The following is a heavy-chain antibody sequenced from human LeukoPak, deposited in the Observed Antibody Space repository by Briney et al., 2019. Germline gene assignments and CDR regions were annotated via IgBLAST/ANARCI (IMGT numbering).Heavy chain of an antibody. D-gene: IGHD2-2*01. CDR2: ISAYNGNT. Sequence: ASVKVSCKASRYTFPSYGISWVRQAPGQGLEWMGWISAYNGNTNYAQKLQGRVTMTTDTSTSTAYMELRSLRSDDTAVYYCASSMAEVPAAIWGQGNLVTVSS. V-gene: IGHV1-18*04. CDR1: RYTFPSYG. J-gene: IGHJ4*02. CDR3: ASSMAEVPAAI.